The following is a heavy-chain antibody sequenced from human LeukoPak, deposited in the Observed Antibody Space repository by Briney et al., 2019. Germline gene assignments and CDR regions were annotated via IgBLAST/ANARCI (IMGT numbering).Heavy chain of an antibody. CDR1: GGSISSGGYY. Sequence: SETLSLTCTVSGGSISSGGYYWRWIRQPPGKGLEWIGEINHSGSTNYNPSLKSRVTISVDTSKNQFSLKLSSVTAADTAVYYCARAQAARPADYWGQGTLVTVSS. CDR3: ARAQAARPADY. V-gene: IGHV4-39*07. D-gene: IGHD6-6*01. CDR2: INHSGST. J-gene: IGHJ4*02.